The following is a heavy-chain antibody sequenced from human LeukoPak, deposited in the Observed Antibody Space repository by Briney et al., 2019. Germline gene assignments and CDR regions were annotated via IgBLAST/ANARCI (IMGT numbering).Heavy chain of an antibody. Sequence: PSETLSLTSAVYGGSFSGYYWSWSRQPPGKGLEWIGEINHGGSTNYNPTLKSRVTISVDTSKNKFSLKLNSVTAADTAVYYCARPAYRGSYYDAFDIWGQGTMVTVSS. CDR2: INHGGST. V-gene: IGHV4-34*01. CDR3: ARPAYRGSYYDAFDI. J-gene: IGHJ3*02. D-gene: IGHD1-26*01. CDR1: GGSFSGYY.